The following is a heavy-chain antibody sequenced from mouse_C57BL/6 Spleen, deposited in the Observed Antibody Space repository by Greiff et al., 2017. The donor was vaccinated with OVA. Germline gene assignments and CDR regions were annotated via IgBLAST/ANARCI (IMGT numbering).Heavy chain of an antibody. V-gene: IGHV1-69*01. D-gene: IGHD1-1*01. J-gene: IGHJ2*01. Sequence: QVQLQQPGAELVMPGASVKLSCKASGYTFTSYWMHWVKQRPGQGLEWIGEIDPSDSNTNYNQKFKGKAKLTVDKSSSTAYMQLRSLTSEDSAVYNYARTCYSSSGDIDYWGQGTTLTVSS. CDR3: ARTCYSSSGDIDY. CDR2: IDPSDSNT. CDR1: GYTFTSYW.